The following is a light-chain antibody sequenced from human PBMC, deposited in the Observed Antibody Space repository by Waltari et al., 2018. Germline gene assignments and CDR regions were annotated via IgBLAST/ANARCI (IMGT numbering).Light chain of an antibody. Sequence: EIVLTQSPGTLSLSPGERATLSCRASQSVSRSYLAWYQQKPVQAPRVLIHGASNRATGIPDRFSGSGSGTDFTLTISRLEPEDFAVYYCQQYGSSPWTFGQGTKVEIK. CDR2: GAS. CDR3: QQYGSSPWT. J-gene: IGKJ1*01. CDR1: QSVSRSY. V-gene: IGKV3-20*01.